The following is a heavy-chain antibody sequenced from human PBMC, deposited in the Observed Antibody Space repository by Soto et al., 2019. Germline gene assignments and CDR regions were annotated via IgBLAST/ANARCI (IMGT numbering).Heavy chain of an antibody. J-gene: IGHJ6*02. CDR1: GYTFTSYD. Sequence: SVKVSCKASGYTFTSYDINWVRQTAGQGLEWMGRIIPILGIANYAQKFQGRVTITADKSTSTAYMELSSLRSEDTAVYYCAREGTMVRGVIYYYGMDVWGQGTTVTVSS. CDR3: AREGTMVRGVIYYYGMDV. CDR2: IIPILGIA. V-gene: IGHV1-69*04. D-gene: IGHD3-10*01.